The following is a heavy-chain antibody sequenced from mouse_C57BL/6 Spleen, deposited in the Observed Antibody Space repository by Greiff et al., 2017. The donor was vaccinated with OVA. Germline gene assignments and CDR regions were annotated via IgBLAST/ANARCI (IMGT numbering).Heavy chain of an antibody. CDR2: INYDGSST. D-gene: IGHD4-1*01. J-gene: IGHJ2*01. CDR3: ARVLGLYFDY. CDR1: GFTFSDYY. V-gene: IGHV5-16*01. Sequence: EVQLVESEGGLVQPGSSMKLSCTASGFTFSDYYMAWVRQVPEKGLEWVANINYDGSSTYYLDSLKSRFIISRDNAKNILYLQMSSLKSEDTATYYCARVLGLYFDYWGQGTTLTVSS.